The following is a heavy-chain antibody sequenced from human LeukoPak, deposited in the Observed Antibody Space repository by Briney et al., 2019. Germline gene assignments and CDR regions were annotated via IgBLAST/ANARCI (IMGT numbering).Heavy chain of an antibody. V-gene: IGHV3-30*02. CDR1: GFTFSSYG. Sequence: GGSLRLPCAASGFTFSSYGMHWVRQAPGKGLEWVAFIRYDGSNKYYADSVKGRFTISRDNSKNTLYLQMNSLRAEDTAVYYCAKDSGYYYYYMDVWGKGTAVTVSS. J-gene: IGHJ6*03. CDR3: AKDSGYYYYYMDV. CDR2: IRYDGSNK. D-gene: IGHD6-25*01.